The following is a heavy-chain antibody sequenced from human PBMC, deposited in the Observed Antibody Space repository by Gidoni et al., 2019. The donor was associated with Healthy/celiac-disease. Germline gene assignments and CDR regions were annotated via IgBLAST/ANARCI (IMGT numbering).Heavy chain of an antibody. J-gene: IGHJ4*02. V-gene: IGHV1-2*02. CDR3: ARDRARWLQLPTDLDY. Sequence: QVQLVQSGAEVKKPGASVKVSCKASGYTFTGYYMHWVRQAPGQGLEWMGWINPNSGGTNYAQKFQGRVTMTRDTSISTAYMELSRLRSDDTAVYYCARDRARWLQLPTDLDYWGQGTLVTVSS. D-gene: IGHD5-12*01. CDR2: INPNSGGT. CDR1: GYTFTGYY.